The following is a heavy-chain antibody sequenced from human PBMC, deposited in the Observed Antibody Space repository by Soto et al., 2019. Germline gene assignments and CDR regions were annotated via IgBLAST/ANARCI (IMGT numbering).Heavy chain of an antibody. CDR3: ARAISELGYCSSTSCYAAYYYYYMDV. J-gene: IGHJ6*03. V-gene: IGHV3-21*05. CDR2: ISSSRSDK. Sequence: GGSLRLSCAASGFTFSSYSMNWVRQAPGKGLEWVSYISSSRSDKYYADSVKGRFTISRDNAKNSLYLQMNSLRAEDTAVYYCARAISELGYCSSTSCYAAYYYYYMDVWGKGTTVTVSS. CDR1: GFTFSSYS. D-gene: IGHD2-2*01.